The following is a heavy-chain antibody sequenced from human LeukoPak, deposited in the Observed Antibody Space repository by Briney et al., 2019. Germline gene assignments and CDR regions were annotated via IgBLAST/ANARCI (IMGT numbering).Heavy chain of an antibody. Sequence: PGGSLRLSCAASGFTFSSYSMNWVRQAPGKGLEWVSSISSSSSYIYYADSVKGRFTISRDNAKNSLYLQMNSLRAEDTAVYYYARDLVESERFDNWFDPWGQGTLVTVSS. J-gene: IGHJ5*02. D-gene: IGHD5-24*01. CDR3: ARDLVESERFDNWFDP. V-gene: IGHV3-21*01. CDR1: GFTFSSYS. CDR2: ISSSSSYI.